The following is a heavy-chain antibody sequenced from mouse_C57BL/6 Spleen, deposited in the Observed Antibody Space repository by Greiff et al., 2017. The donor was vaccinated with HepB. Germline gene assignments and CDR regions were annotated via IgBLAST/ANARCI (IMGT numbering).Heavy chain of an antibody. J-gene: IGHJ3*01. D-gene: IGHD1-1*01. Sequence: QVQLKESGPGLVQPSQSLSITCTVSGFSLTSYGVHWVRQSPGKGLEWLGVIWSGGSTDYNAAFISRLSISKDNSKRQVFFKMNSLQADDTAIYYCASYYGSSYGFAYWGQGTLVTVSA. CDR3: ASYYGSSYGFAY. CDR2: IWSGGST. CDR1: GFSLTSYG. V-gene: IGHV2-2*01.